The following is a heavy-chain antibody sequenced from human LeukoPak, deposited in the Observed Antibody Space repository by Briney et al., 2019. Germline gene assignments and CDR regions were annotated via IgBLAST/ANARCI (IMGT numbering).Heavy chain of an antibody. V-gene: IGHV1-18*01. CDR1: GYTFTSYG. CDR3: ARSYGSGSYEAYMDV. D-gene: IGHD3-10*01. J-gene: IGHJ6*03. Sequence: ASVKVSCKASGYTFTSYGISWVRQAPGQGLEWMGWISAYNGNTNYAQKLQGRVTITADESTSTAYMELSSLRSGDTAVYYCARSYGSGSYEAYMDVWGKGTTVTISS. CDR2: ISAYNGNT.